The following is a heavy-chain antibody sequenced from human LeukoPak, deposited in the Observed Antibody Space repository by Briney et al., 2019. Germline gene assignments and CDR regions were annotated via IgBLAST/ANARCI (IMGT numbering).Heavy chain of an antibody. J-gene: IGHJ3*01. D-gene: IGHD3-16*01. CDR2: MKGDGSEI. V-gene: IGHV3-7*01. Sequence: GGSLRLTCAASGFSFSTYWMTWVRQAPGKGLEWVANMKGDGSEIHYVDSVKGRFTISRDNAKNSLYLQMNYLRAEDTAVYYCARPAYTAAYDLWGQGTMVAVSS. CDR1: GFSFSTYW. CDR3: ARPAYTAAYDL.